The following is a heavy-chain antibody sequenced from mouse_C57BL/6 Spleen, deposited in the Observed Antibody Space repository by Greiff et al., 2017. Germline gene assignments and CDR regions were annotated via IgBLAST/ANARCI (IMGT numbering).Heavy chain of an antibody. J-gene: IGHJ4*01. CDR3: AKGDYGSSRAMDY. CDR1: GFSLTSYG. D-gene: IGHD1-1*01. V-gene: IGHV2-4*01. Sequence: QVQLKESGPGLVQPSQSLSITCTVSGFSLTSYGVHWVRQPPGKGLEWLGVIWSGGSTDYNAAFISRLGISKDNSKSQVFFKMNSLQADDTAIYYCAKGDYGSSRAMDYWGQGTSVTVSS. CDR2: IWSGGST.